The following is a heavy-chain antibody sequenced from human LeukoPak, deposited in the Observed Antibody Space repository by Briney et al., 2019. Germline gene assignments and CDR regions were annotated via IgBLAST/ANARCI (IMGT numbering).Heavy chain of an antibody. Sequence: GSLRLSCAASGFIFSRYGMSWIRQPPGKGLEWIGYIDHTGSTNYNPSLNSRVTISRDTSTNHFSLKLSSVTAADTAVYFCARGRVSSSSWQSVYYYYLYMDVWGKGSTVTVSS. CDR3: ARGRVSSSSWQSVYYYYLYMDV. V-gene: IGHV4-59*01. CDR1: GFIFSRYG. CDR2: IDHTGST. D-gene: IGHD6-13*01. J-gene: IGHJ6*03.